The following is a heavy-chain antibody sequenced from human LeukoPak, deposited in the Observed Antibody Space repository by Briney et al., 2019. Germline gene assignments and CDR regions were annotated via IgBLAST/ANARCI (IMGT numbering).Heavy chain of an antibody. J-gene: IGHJ4*02. V-gene: IGHV3-74*01. CDR2: INSDGSST. CDR3: AREEKRGYSYGFDY. Sequence: PGGSLRLSCAASGFTFSSYWMHWVRQAPGKGLVWVSRINSDGSSTSYADPVKGRFTISRDNAKNTLYLQMNSLRAEDTAVYYCAREEKRGYSYGFDYWGQGTLVTVSS. CDR1: GFTFSSYW. D-gene: IGHD5-18*01.